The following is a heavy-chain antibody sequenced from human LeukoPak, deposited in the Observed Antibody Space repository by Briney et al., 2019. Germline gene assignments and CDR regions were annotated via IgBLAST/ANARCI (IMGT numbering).Heavy chain of an antibody. CDR3: AKDGTNYGLGTSFDN. J-gene: IGHJ4*02. CDR2: ISGSGDKT. D-gene: IGHD3-10*01. CDR1: GFTFGSFA. Sequence: GGSLRLSCVASGFTFGSFAMTWVRQAPGKGLEWVAAISGSGDKTYYADSVKGRFTISRDNSKTTLFLQLNSLGAGDSAVFYCAKDGTNYGLGTSFDNWGQGTLVTVSS. V-gene: IGHV3-23*01.